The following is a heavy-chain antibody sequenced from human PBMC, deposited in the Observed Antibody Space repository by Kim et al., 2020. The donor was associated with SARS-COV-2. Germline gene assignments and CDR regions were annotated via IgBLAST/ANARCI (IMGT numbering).Heavy chain of an antibody. J-gene: IGHJ4*02. Sequence: GGSLRLSCAASGYTFSDHYMDWVRQAPGKGLEWVGRIKNKANSYTTEYAASVKGRFTISRDDSKNSLYLQMNSLKTEDTAVYYCARGGPLGGATPLDYWGQGTLVTVSS. V-gene: IGHV3-72*01. CDR2: IKNKANSYTT. CDR1: GYTFSDHY. CDR3: ARGGPLGGATPLDY. D-gene: IGHD1-26*01.